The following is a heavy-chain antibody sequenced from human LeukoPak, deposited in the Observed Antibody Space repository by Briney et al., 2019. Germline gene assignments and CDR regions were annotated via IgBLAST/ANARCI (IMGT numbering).Heavy chain of an antibody. V-gene: IGHV1-69*01. Sequence: SVKVSCKASGGTFSSYAISWVRQAPGQGLEWMGGILPLFGPANYAQKFQGRVTITADESTSTAYMELSSLRSEDTAVYYCASAPRIKYYYYYGMDVWGKGTTVTVSS. CDR2: ILPLFGPA. J-gene: IGHJ6*04. CDR1: GGTFSSYA. CDR3: ASAPRIKYYYYYGMDV.